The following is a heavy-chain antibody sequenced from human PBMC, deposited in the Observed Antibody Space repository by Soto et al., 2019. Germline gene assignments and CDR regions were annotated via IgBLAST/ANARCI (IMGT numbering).Heavy chain of an antibody. CDR1: GYTFPSYG. D-gene: IGHD5-18*01. V-gene: IGHV1-18*01. J-gene: IGHJ4*02. CDR3: ARDDRRGYSYGQRLDY. CDR2: ISAYNGNT. Sequence: AAVKVSCKASGYTFPSYGISWVRQAPGQGLEWMGWISAYNGNTNYAQKLQGRVTMTTDTSTSTAYMELRSLRSDDTAVYYCARDDRRGYSYGQRLDYWGQGTLVTVSS.